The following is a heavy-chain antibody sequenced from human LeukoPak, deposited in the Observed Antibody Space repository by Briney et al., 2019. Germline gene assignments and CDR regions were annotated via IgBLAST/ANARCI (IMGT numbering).Heavy chain of an antibody. CDR3: MVTAIEDFDY. CDR1: GFTFSSYA. V-gene: IGHV3-30-3*01. D-gene: IGHD2-21*02. J-gene: IGHJ4*02. Sequence: GRSLRLSCAASGFTFSSYAMHWVRQAPGKGLEWVAVISYDGSNKYYADSVKGRFTISRDNSKNTLYLQMNGLRAEDTAVYYCMVTAIEDFDYWGQGTLVTVSS. CDR2: ISYDGSNK.